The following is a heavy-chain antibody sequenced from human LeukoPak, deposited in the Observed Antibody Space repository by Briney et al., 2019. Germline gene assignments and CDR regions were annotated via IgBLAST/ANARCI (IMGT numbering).Heavy chain of an antibody. CDR3: AKGGYSGYVGWDYFDY. D-gene: IGHD5-12*01. J-gene: IGHJ4*02. CDR1: GFTFSSYA. CDR2: ISGSGGST. Sequence: GGSLRLSCAASGFTFSSYAMSWVRQAPGKGLEWVSAISGSGGSTYYADSVKGRFTISRDNSKNTLYLQMNSLRAEDTAVYYCAKGGYSGYVGWDYFDYWGQGTWSPSPQ. V-gene: IGHV3-23*01.